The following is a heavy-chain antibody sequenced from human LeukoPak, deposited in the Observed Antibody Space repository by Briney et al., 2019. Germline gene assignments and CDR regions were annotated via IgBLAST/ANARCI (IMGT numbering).Heavy chain of an antibody. Sequence: GESLKISCKGSGYRFTSYWIGWVRQMPGKGLEWMGIVYPGDSDTRYSPSFQGQVPISADKSISTAYLQWSSLKASDTAMYYCARHLLFKASDAFDIWGQGTMGTVSS. CDR3: ARHLLFKASDAFDI. CDR2: VYPGDSDT. J-gene: IGHJ3*02. V-gene: IGHV5-51*01. CDR1: GYRFTSYW. D-gene: IGHD2-21*01.